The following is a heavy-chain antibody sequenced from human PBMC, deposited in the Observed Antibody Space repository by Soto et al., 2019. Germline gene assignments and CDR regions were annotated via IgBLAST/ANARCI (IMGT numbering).Heavy chain of an antibody. CDR3: ARRVDTYYYDSSGYYAAEIFDY. J-gene: IGHJ4*02. V-gene: IGHV5-51*01. Sequence: EVQLGQSGAEVKKPGESLKISCKGSGYSFTSYWNGWVRQMPGKGLEWMEIIYPGDSDTRYSPSFQGKVTISADKSISTAYLQWSSLKASDTAMYYCARRVDTYYYDSSGYYAAEIFDYWGQGTLVTVSS. CDR2: IYPGDSDT. CDR1: GYSFTSYW. D-gene: IGHD3-22*01.